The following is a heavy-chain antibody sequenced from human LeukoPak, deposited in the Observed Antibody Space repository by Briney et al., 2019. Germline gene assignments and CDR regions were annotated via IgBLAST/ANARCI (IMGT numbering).Heavy chain of an antibody. CDR2: IYPGGSDT. V-gene: IGHV5-51*01. CDR3: ARHVTYSSTSSYFDY. Sequence: GESLKISCKASGYSFTSYWIAWVRQMPGKGLEYMGFIYPGGSDTRCSPSFEVQVTISADKSITTAYLQWSSLKASDTAIYYCARHVTYSSTSSYFDYWGQGTLVTVSS. CDR1: GYSFTSYW. D-gene: IGHD6-6*01. J-gene: IGHJ4*02.